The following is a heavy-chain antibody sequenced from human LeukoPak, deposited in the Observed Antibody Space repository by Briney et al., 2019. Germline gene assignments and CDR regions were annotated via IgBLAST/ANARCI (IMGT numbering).Heavy chain of an antibody. CDR1: GYSISSGYY. Sequence: SETLSLTCTVSGYSISSGYYWGWIRQPPGKGLEWIGSIYHSGSTYYYPSLKSRVTISVDTSKNQFSLKLSSVTAADTAVYYCARAGYYYSPPPYYMDVWGKGTTVTISS. V-gene: IGHV4-38-2*02. J-gene: IGHJ6*03. CDR2: IYHSGST. CDR3: ARAGYYYSPPPYYMDV. D-gene: IGHD3-10*01.